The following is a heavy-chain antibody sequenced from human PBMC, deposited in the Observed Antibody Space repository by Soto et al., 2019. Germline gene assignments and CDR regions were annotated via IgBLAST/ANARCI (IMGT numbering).Heavy chain of an antibody. CDR2: IIPILAIA. V-gene: IGHV1-69*04. D-gene: IGHD3-3*01. Sequence: ASVKVSCKASGGTFSSYTISWVRQAPGQGLEWMGRIIPILAIAYYAQKFQGRVTITADESTSTAYMELSSLRSEDTAVYYCARDQSPRGGDRFWYYYYGMDVWGQGTTVT. J-gene: IGHJ6*02. CDR3: ARDQSPRGGDRFWYYYYGMDV. CDR1: GGTFSSYT.